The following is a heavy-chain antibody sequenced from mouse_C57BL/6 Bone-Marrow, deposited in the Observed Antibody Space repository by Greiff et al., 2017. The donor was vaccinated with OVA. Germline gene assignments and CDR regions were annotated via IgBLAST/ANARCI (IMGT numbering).Heavy chain of an antibody. CDR2: INPNNGGT. Sequence: VQLQQSGPELVKPGASVKIPCKASGYTFTDYNMDWVKQSHGKSLEWIGDINPNNGGTNYNQKFKGKATLTVDKSSSTAYMELRSLTSEDTAVYYCARGYYVSWYFDVWGTGTTVTVSS. D-gene: IGHD2-3*01. CDR1: GYTFTDYN. V-gene: IGHV1-18*01. J-gene: IGHJ1*03. CDR3: ARGYYVSWYFDV.